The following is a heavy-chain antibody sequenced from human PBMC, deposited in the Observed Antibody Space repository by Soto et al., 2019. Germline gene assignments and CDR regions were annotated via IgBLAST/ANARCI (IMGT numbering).Heavy chain of an antibody. Sequence: ASVKVSCKASGYTFTSYGISWVRQAPGQGLEWMAWINPYNGNTKYAEKFLGRVTVTTDTSTATAYMEVRSLTSDDTAVFYCARVGVGLAAPRVWPYWGQGTPVPVYS. D-gene: IGHD6-13*01. CDR1: GYTFTSYG. CDR2: INPYNGNT. J-gene: IGHJ4*02. V-gene: IGHV1-18*01. CDR3: ARVGVGLAAPRVWPY.